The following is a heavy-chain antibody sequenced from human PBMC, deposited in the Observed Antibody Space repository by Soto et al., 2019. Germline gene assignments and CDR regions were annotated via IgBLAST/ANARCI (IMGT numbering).Heavy chain of an antibody. CDR2: IYYSGST. V-gene: IGHV4-59*01. CDR3: ARGGLRYFDWSPFDY. CDR1: GGSISSYY. J-gene: IGHJ4*02. D-gene: IGHD3-9*01. Sequence: PSETLSLTCTVSGGSISSYYWSWIRQPPGKGLEWIGYIYYSGSTNYNPSLKSRVTISVDTSKNQFSLKLSSVTAADTAVYYCARGGLRYFDWSPFDYWGQGTLVTVSS.